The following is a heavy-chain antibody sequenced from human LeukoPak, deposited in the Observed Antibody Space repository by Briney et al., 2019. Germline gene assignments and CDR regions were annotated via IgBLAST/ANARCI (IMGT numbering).Heavy chain of an antibody. J-gene: IGHJ4*02. CDR3: ARRNTAMVAGLDY. CDR2: MNPNSGNT. CDR1: GYTFTTYD. D-gene: IGHD5-18*01. Sequence: ASVKVSCKASGYTFTTYDINWVRQATGQGLEWMGWMNPNSGNTGYAQKFQGRVTVTRNTSISTAFMELSGLRSEDTAVYFCARRNTAMVAGLDYWGQGSLVAVSS. V-gene: IGHV1-8*01.